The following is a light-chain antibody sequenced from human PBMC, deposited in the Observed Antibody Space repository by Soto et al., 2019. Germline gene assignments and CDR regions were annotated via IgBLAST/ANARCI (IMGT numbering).Light chain of an antibody. V-gene: IGLV2-14*01. CDR2: EVT. CDR1: SSDIGGYRY. J-gene: IGLJ2*01. Sequence: QSALTQPASVSGSTGQSITISCTGTSSDIGGYRYVSWYQQHPGKAPKIIIYEVTNRPSGVSNRFSGSKSGNTASLSISGLQADDEADYYCSSYTSGSTYVVVGGGTKLTVL. CDR3: SSYTSGSTYVV.